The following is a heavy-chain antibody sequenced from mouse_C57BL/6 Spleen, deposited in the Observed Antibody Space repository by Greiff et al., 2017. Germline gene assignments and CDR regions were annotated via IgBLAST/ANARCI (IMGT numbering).Heavy chain of an antibody. CDR3: ARDDYDIPYAMDY. V-gene: IGHV5-17*01. J-gene: IGHJ4*01. D-gene: IGHD2-4*01. CDR1: GFTFSDYG. Sequence: EVKLVESGGGLVKPGGSLKLSCAASGFTFSDYGMHWVRQAPEKGLEWVAYISSGSSTIYYADTVKGRFTISRDNAKNTLFLQMTSLRSEDTAMYYCARDDYDIPYAMDYWGQGTSVTVSS. CDR2: ISSGSSTI.